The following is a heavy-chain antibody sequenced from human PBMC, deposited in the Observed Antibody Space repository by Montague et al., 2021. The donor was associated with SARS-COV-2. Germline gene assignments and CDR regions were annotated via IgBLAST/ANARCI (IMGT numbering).Heavy chain of an antibody. CDR1: GDSISSSRYF. V-gene: IGHV4-39*01. CDR3: ASPNSGRWYYFDY. J-gene: IGHJ4*02. Sequence: SESLSLIYTVSGDSISSSRYFSGWLRQPPGKRLDWIGSIPFSGSTYYTPSLSSRVTISVDTSKNQIALKLSSVTAADTAVYYCASPNSGRWYYFDYWGQGTLVTASS. CDR2: IPFSGST. D-gene: IGHD4-23*01.